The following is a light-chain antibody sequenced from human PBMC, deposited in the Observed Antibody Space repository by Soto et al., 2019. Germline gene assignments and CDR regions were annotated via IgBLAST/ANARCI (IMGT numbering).Light chain of an antibody. J-gene: IGKJ5*01. CDR3: QQRRSWPPTIT. V-gene: IGKV3-11*01. CDR2: DAS. Sequence: EIVLTQSPDTLSWSPGERASLSCRASQSVSTYLAWYQQRPGQAPRLLIYDASYRATDIPPRFSGSGSGTDFTLTISSLEPEDFAVYYCQQRRSWPPTITFGQGTRLEIK. CDR1: QSVSTY.